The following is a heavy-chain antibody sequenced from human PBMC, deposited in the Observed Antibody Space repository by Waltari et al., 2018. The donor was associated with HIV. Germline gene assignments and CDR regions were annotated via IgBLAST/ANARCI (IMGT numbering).Heavy chain of an antibody. CDR3: VKDGASTIFGVLNGMDV. D-gene: IGHD3-3*01. V-gene: IGHV3-9*01. J-gene: IGHJ6*02. CDR1: GIPFYDHA. Sequence: EVQLVESGGGSVQPGRSLRLSCPASGIPFYDHAMPWFRQPPGKGLEWVSGISWNSGDIAYADSVKGRFTISRDNTKNSLFLQMNSVRVEDTALYYCVKDGASTIFGVLNGMDVWGQGTTVTVSS. CDR2: ISWNSGDI.